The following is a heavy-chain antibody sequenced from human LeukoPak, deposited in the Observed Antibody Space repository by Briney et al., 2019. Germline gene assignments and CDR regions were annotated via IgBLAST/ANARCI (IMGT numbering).Heavy chain of an antibody. Sequence: GGSLRLSCVASGFSVSSNYMSWVRQAPGKGLEWVAVIYSGGSTYYADSVKGRFTISRDTSNNTLYLQMNSLGAADTAVYYCARRYSINWAHDYWGQGTLVTVSS. CDR2: IYSGGST. V-gene: IGHV3-66*04. CDR3: ARRYSINWAHDY. CDR1: GFSVSSNY. D-gene: IGHD6-13*01. J-gene: IGHJ4*02.